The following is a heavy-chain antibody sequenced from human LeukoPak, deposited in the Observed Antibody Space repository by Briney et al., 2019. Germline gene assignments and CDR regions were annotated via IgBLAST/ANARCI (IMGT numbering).Heavy chain of an antibody. CDR1: GFTFSSYW. D-gene: IGHD3-16*01. Sequence: GGSLRLSCAASGFTFSSYWMHWVRQAPGKGLVWVSRINSDGSSASYADSVKGRFTISRDNAKNTLYLQMNSLRAEDTAVYYCARGGFYYYYGMDVWGQGTTVTVSS. CDR2: INSDGSSA. J-gene: IGHJ6*02. CDR3: ARGGFYYYYGMDV. V-gene: IGHV3-74*01.